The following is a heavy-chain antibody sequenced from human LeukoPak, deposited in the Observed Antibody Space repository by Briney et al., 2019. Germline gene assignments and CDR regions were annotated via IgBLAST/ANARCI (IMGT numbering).Heavy chain of an antibody. D-gene: IGHD5-12*01. CDR3: ARELATCYYYMDV. Sequence: ASVKVSCKASGYTFTSYYMHWVRQAPGQGLEWMGIINPSGGSTSYAQKFQGRVTMTRDMSTSTVYMELSSLRSEDTAVYYCARELATCYYYMDVWGKGTTVTVSS. V-gene: IGHV1-46*01. J-gene: IGHJ6*03. CDR1: GYTFTSYY. CDR2: INPSGGST.